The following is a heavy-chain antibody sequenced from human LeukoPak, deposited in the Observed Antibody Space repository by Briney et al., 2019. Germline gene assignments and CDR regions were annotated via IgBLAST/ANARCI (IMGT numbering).Heavy chain of an antibody. CDR3: AVNSTRRTFDI. D-gene: IGHD5-24*01. CDR2: VYYSGST. J-gene: IGHJ3*02. Sequence: SETLSLTCTVSGGSISTYYWSWIRQSPGKELAWIGSVYYSGSTNYNPSLKSRVSISVATSKNQFSLELSSVTAADTAVYYCAVNSTRRTFDIWGQGTMVTVSS. V-gene: IGHV4-59*08. CDR1: GGSISTYY.